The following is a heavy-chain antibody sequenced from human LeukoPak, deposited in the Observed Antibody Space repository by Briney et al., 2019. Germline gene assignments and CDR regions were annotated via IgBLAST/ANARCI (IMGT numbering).Heavy chain of an antibody. V-gene: IGHV3-21*04. CDR1: GFTFSSYS. CDR2: ISSSSSYI. J-gene: IGHJ4*02. D-gene: IGHD3-16*01. CDR3: ARSLGGLLRWEFDY. Sequence: GGSLRLSCAASGFTFSSYSMNWVRQAPGKGLEWVSSISSSSSYIYYADSVKGRFTISRDNAKNSLYLQMNSLRAEDTALYYCARSLGGLLRWEFDYWGQGTLVTVSS.